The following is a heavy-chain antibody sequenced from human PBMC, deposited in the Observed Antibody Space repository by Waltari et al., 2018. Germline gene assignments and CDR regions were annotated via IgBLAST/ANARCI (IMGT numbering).Heavy chain of an antibody. CDR2: ISVSGDKT. D-gene: IGHD5-18*01. J-gene: IGHJ4*02. V-gene: IGHV3-23*01. Sequence: EVQLLESGGALVQPGGSLRLSCEASGFSFSSSGMTRVRQAPGKGLEWVSAISVSGDKTYYADSVKCRFTISRDNSKNTLYLQMNGLRAEDTAIYYCAKEIRPNDYWGQGTLVTVSS. CDR3: AKEIRPNDY. CDR1: GFSFSSSG.